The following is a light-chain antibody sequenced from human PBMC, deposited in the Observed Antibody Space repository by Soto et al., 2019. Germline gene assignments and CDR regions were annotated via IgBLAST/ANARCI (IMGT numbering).Light chain of an antibody. V-gene: IGKV1-27*01. CDR2: DAS. CDR3: QKYNSAPRA. CDR1: QGISNF. Sequence: DIQMTQSPSSLSASVGDRVTITCRASQGISNFLAWYQQKPGKVPKLLIYDASTLQSGVPSRFSGSGSGTDFTLPISRLQPEDVATYYCQKYNSAPRAFGQGTKVEIK. J-gene: IGKJ1*01.